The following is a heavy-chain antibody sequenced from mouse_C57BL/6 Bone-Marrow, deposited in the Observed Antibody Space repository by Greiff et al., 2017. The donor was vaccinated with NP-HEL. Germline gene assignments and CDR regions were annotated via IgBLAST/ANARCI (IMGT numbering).Heavy chain of an antibody. CDR2: ISSGSSTI. D-gene: IGHD3-2*02. V-gene: IGHV5-17*01. Sequence: EVMLVESGGGLVKPGGSLKLSCAASGFTFSDYGMHWVRQAPEKGLEWVAYISSGSSTIYYADTVKGRFTISRDNAKNTLFLQMTSLRSEDTAMYYCATDSSGYGYWGQGTTLTVSS. J-gene: IGHJ2*01. CDR1: GFTFSDYG. CDR3: ATDSSGYGY.